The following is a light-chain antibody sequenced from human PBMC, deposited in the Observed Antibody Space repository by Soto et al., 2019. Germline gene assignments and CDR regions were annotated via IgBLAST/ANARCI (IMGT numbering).Light chain of an antibody. CDR3: QHRAT. CDR2: AAS. CDR1: QSISSY. J-gene: IGKJ5*01. Sequence: DIQMTQTTSSLSASVGDRVTITCRASQSISSYLNWYQQKPGKAPKLLIYAASSLQSGVPSRFSGSGSGTDFTLTISSLQPDDFATYYCQHRATLGQGTRLEIK. V-gene: IGKV1-39*01.